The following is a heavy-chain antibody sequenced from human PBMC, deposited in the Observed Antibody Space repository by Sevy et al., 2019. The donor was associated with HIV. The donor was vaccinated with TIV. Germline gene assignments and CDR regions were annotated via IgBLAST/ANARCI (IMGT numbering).Heavy chain of an antibody. CDR2: MSGSGGDT. Sequence: GGSLRLSCAASGFTFRTYAMTWVRQAPGKGLEWVSVMSGSGGDTYYADSVKDRFTISRDNSNNTLYLQINSLRAEDTTVYYCAKDHVSGTYYTGDFDYWGQGTLVTVSS. J-gene: IGHJ4*02. D-gene: IGHD3-10*01. CDR1: GFTFRTYA. V-gene: IGHV3-23*01. CDR3: AKDHVSGTYYTGDFDY.